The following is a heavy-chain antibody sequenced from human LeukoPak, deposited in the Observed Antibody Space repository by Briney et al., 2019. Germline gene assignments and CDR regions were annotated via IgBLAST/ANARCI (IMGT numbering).Heavy chain of an antibody. Sequence: SVKVSCKASGGTFSSYAISWVRQAPGQGLEWMGGIIPIFGAANYAQKFQGRVTITADESTGTAYMELSSLRSEDTAVYYCARPLGTSGSRGYYFDYWGQGTLVTVSS. CDR1: GGTFSSYA. CDR3: ARPLGTSGSRGYYFDY. J-gene: IGHJ4*02. CDR2: IIPIFGAA. V-gene: IGHV1-69*13. D-gene: IGHD1-26*01.